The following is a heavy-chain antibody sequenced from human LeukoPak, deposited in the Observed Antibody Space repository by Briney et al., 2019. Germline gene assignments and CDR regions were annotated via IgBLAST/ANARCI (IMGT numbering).Heavy chain of an antibody. CDR2: IWYDGSNK. D-gene: IGHD3-16*02. V-gene: IGHV3-33*01. J-gene: IGHJ4*02. Sequence: GGSLRLSCAASGFTFSSYGMHWVRQAPGKGLEWVAVIWYDGSNKYYADSVKGRFTISRDNSKNTLYLQMNSLRAEDTAVYYCARDLSRTPFVYYFDYWGQGTQVTVSS. CDR1: GFTFSSYG. CDR3: ARDLSRTPFVYYFDY.